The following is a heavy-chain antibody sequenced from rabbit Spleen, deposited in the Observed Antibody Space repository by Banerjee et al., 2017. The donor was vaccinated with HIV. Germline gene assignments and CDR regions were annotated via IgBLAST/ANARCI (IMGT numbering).Heavy chain of an antibody. CDR2: IYGGVIGST. V-gene: IGHV1S45*01. Sequence: QQQLEESGGGLVKPGRTLTVTCTASGFSFSTDHYMCWVRQAPGKGLECIACIYGGVIGSTYYATWAKCRFTISKTSSTTVTLQMTSLTAADTATYLCARGSATMTMVITGFYFNLWGPGTLVTVS. CDR1: GFSFSTDHY. CDR3: ARGSATMTMVITGFYFNL. D-gene: IGHD2-1*01. J-gene: IGHJ4*01.